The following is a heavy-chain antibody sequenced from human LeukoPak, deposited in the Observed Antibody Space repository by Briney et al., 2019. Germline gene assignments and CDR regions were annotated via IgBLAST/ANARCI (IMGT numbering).Heavy chain of an antibody. D-gene: IGHD3-3*01. CDR2: ISSGGSTI. CDR1: GFTFSSHE. CDR3: AKVGFSEMEWLLYSDH. Sequence: TGGSLRLSCAASGFTFSSHEMNWVRQPPGKGLEWVSYISSGGSTIYYADSVKGRFTVSRDNAKNSLYLQMNSLRAEDTAVYYCAKVGFSEMEWLLYSDHWGQGTLVTVSS. J-gene: IGHJ4*02. V-gene: IGHV3-48*03.